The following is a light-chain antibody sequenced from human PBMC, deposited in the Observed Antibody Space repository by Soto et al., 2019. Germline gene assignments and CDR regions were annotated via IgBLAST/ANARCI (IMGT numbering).Light chain of an antibody. CDR1: QSVSSH. J-gene: IGKJ4*01. V-gene: IGKV3-20*01. Sequence: EIVLTQSPGTLSLSPGERATLSCRASQSVSSHLAWYQQRPGQAPRLLIYGASSRATGIPDRFSGSGSGTDFTLTISRLEPEDFALYYCQHYGNSPPLTFGGGTKVEIK. CDR2: GAS. CDR3: QHYGNSPPLT.